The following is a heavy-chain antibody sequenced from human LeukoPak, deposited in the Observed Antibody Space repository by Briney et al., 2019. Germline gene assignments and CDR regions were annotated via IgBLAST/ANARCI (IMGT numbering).Heavy chain of an antibody. J-gene: IGHJ4*02. V-gene: IGHV4-34*01. CDR3: ARGVSRYGDLFVDY. CDR1: GGSFSGYY. Sequence: SETLSLTCAVYGGSFSGYYWSWIRQPPGKGLEWIGEITHGGSINYNPSLKRRVTISVDTSKNQFSLNLSSVTAADTAVYYCARGVSRYGDLFVDYWGQGTLVTVSS. CDR2: ITHGGSI. D-gene: IGHD4-17*01.